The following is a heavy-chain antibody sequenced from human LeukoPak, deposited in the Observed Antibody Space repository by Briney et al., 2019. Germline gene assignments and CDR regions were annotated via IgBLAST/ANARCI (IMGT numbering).Heavy chain of an antibody. CDR3: ARSQGYCSGGSCLQGDWFDP. J-gene: IGHJ5*02. V-gene: IGHV5-51*01. CDR1: GYSFTNYW. CDR2: IYPGDSDT. D-gene: IGHD2-15*01. Sequence: GESLKISCKGSGYSFTNYWIGWVRQMPGKGLEWMGIIYPGDSDTRYSPSFQGQVTISADKSISTAYLQWGSLKDSDTAMYYCARSQGYCSGGSCLQGDWFDPWGQGTLVTVSS.